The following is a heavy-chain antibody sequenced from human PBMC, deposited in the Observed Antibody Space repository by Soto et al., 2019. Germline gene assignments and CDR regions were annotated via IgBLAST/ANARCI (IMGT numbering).Heavy chain of an antibody. D-gene: IGHD1-26*01. V-gene: IGHV4-4*07. CDR1: GDSIGRFY. J-gene: IGHJ6*02. CDR3: ARDLSGTGLDI. Sequence: QLQLHESGPGLVKPSETLSLTCNVSGDSIGRFYWSWIRQSAGKGLEWIGRVYSTGGVTYNPALTGRVTISLDRSNNHVTLAMTSVTAADTAVYFCARDLSGTGLDIWGRGTRVSVSS. CDR2: VYSTGGV.